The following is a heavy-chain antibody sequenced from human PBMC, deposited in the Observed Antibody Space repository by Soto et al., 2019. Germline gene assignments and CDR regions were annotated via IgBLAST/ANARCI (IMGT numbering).Heavy chain of an antibody. CDR1: GFTFSSYS. Sequence: LRLSCAASGFTFSSYSMNWVRQAPGKGLEWVSYISSSSSTIYYADSVKGRFTISRDNAKNSLYLQMNSLRDEDTAVYYCAREITIFGVVNAPDYWGQGTLVTVSS. J-gene: IGHJ4*02. CDR3: AREITIFGVVNAPDY. V-gene: IGHV3-48*02. D-gene: IGHD3-3*01. CDR2: ISSSSSTI.